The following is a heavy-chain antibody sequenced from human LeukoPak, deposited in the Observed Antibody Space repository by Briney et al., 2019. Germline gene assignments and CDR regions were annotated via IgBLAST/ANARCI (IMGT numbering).Heavy chain of an antibody. V-gene: IGHV3-30*18. Sequence: GGSLRLSCAASGFTFSSYGMHWVRQAPGKGLEWVAVISYDGSNKYYADSVKGRFTISRDNSKNTLYLQMNSLRAEDTAVYYCAKDRSILRYFDWLFRRDAFDIWGQGTMVTVSS. CDR2: ISYDGSNK. D-gene: IGHD3-9*01. J-gene: IGHJ3*02. CDR3: AKDRSILRYFDWLFRRDAFDI. CDR1: GFTFSSYG.